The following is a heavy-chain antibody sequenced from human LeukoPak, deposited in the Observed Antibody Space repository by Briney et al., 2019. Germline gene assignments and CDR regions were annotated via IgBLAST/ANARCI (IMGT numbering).Heavy chain of an antibody. CDR3: ARGGLRDFWSGYYTYYYYMDV. CDR1: GYTFTSYD. J-gene: IGHJ6*03. CDR2: MNPNSGNT. V-gene: IGHV1-8*01. D-gene: IGHD3-3*01. Sequence: ASVKVSCKASGYTFTSYDINWVRQATGQGLEWMGWMNPNSGNTGYAQKFQGRVTMTRNTSISTAYMELSSLRSEGTAVYYCARGGLRDFWSGYYTYYYYMDVWGKGTTVTVSS.